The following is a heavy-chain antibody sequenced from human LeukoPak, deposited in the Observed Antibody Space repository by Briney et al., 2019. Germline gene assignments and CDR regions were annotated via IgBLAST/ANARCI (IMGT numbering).Heavy chain of an antibody. CDR1: GFTFSSYS. D-gene: IGHD3-10*01. J-gene: IGHJ3*02. CDR2: ISSSSSTI. V-gene: IGHV3-48*04. CDR3: ARVSVTRGSGSYSNAFDI. Sequence: GGSLRLSCAAPGFTFSSYSMNWVRQAPGKGLEWVSYISSSSSTIYYADSVKGRFTISRDNAKNSLYLQMNSLRAEDTAVYYCARVSVTRGSGSYSNAFDIWGQGTMVTVSS.